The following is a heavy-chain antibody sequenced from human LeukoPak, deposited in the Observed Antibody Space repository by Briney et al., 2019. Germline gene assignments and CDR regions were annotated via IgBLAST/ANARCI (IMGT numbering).Heavy chain of an antibody. CDR2: IYYSGST. CDR1: GGSFSGYY. CDR3: ARNTRFYYYYMDV. D-gene: IGHD1/OR15-1a*01. V-gene: IGHV4-59*01. J-gene: IGHJ6*03. Sequence: PSETLSLTCAVYGGSFSGYYWSWIRQPPGKGLEWIGYIYYSGSTNYNPSLKSRVTISVDTSKNQFSLKLSSVTAADTAVYYCARNTRFYYYYMDVWGKGTTVTVSS.